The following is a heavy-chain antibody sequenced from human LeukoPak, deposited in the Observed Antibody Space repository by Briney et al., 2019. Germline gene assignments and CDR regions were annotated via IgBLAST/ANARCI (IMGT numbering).Heavy chain of an antibody. CDR3: ARVTSSSGWSHRPYYFDY. J-gene: IGHJ4*02. Sequence: SETLSLTCTVSGGSISSYYWSWIRQPPGKGLEWIGYIYYSGSTNYNPSLKSRVTISVDTSKNRFSLKLSSVTAADTAVYYCARVTSSSGWSHRPYYFDYWGQGTLVTVSS. CDR1: GGSISSYY. D-gene: IGHD6-19*01. V-gene: IGHV4-59*01. CDR2: IYYSGST.